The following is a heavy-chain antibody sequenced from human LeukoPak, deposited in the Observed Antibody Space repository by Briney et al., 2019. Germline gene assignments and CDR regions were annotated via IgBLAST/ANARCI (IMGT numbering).Heavy chain of an antibody. J-gene: IGHJ4*02. CDR3: AKGSGSSCYSPCDY. D-gene: IGHD2-15*01. CDR2: ICANDGNT. Sequence: GSLRLSCAASGLTFRNYALSWVRRAPGKGLEWVSVICANDGNTYYADAVKGRFTISRDNSKDTLYLQMDSLRAEDTAVYYCAKGSGSSCYSPCDYWGQGILVTVSS. V-gene: IGHV3-23*01. CDR1: GLTFRNYA.